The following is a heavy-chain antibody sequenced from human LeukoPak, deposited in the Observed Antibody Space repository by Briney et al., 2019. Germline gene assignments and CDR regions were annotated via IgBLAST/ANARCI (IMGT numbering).Heavy chain of an antibody. V-gene: IGHV3-74*01. J-gene: IGHJ6*02. CDR2: INSDGSST. CDR3: AKDHSSAWNFYYYGMNV. D-gene: IGHD6-19*01. CDR1: GFTFSSYW. Sequence: GGSLRLSCAASGFTFSSYWMHWVRQAPGKGLVWVSRINSDGSSTSYADSVKGRFTISRDNSKNTLYLQMNSLRAEDTAVYYCAKDHSSAWNFYYYGMNVWGQGTTVTVSS.